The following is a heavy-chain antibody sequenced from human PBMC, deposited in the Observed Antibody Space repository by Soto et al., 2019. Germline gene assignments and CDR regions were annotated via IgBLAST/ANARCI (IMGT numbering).Heavy chain of an antibody. CDR1: GVSISSSNW. J-gene: IGHJ5*02. CDR3: ARVWTTVTNWFDP. D-gene: IGHD4-17*01. CDR2: IYHSGST. Sequence: QVQLQESGPGLVKPSGTLSLTCAVSGVSISSSNWWRWVRQPPGKGLELIGEIYHSGSTNYNPSLKSRVTISVDKSKNQFSLKLSSVTAADTAVYYCARVWTTVTNWFDPWGQGTLVTVSS. V-gene: IGHV4-4*02.